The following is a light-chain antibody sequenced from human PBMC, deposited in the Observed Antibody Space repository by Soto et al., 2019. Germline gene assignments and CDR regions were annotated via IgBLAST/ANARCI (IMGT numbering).Light chain of an antibody. Sequence: DIQMTQPPSSLSASVGDRVSITCRAGQPISTYLNWYQQKPGKAPRRLIYASSHLQTGVPSRLSASGSGTDFTLTISSLQPEDFATYYCQQSYRTPITFGGGAKVVSK. CDR1: QPISTY. J-gene: IGKJ4*01. CDR2: ASS. V-gene: IGKV1-39*01. CDR3: QQSYRTPIT.